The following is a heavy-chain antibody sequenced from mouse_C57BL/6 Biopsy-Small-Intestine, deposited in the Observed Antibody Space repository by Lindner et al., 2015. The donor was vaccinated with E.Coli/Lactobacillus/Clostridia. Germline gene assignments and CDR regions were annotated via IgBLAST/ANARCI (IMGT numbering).Heavy chain of an antibody. D-gene: IGHD2-3*01. CDR3: ARGWFPYYFDY. V-gene: IGHV1-81*01. J-gene: IGHJ2*01. CDR2: IYPRSGNT. Sequence: VQLQESGAELAGPGASVKMSCKASGYTFTSYGISWVKQRTGQGLEWIGEIYPRSGNTYYNEKFKGKATLTADKSSSTAYMELRSLTSEDSAVYFCARGWFPYYFDYWGQGTTLTVSS. CDR1: GYTFTSYG.